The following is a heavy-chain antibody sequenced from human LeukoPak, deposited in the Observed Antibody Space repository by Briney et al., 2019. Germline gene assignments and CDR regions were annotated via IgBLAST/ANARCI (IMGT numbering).Heavy chain of an antibody. CDR3: TTDADGYNWIYFDY. D-gene: IGHD5-24*01. V-gene: IGHV3-15*01. CDR2: IKSKTDGGAT. Sequence: GGSLRRSCAASGFTFSNAWMSWVRQAPGKGLEWVGRIKSKTDGGATDYAAPAKGSFTISRDDSKNTLYLQMNSLKTEDTAVYYCTTDADGYNWIYFDYGGQGTLVTVSS. J-gene: IGHJ4*02. CDR1: GFTFSNAW.